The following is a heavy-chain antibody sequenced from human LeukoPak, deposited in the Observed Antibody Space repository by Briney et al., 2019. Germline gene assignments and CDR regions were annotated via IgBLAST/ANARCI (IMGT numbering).Heavy chain of an antibody. CDR3: AKSRSPFGVVIIFDY. V-gene: IGHV3-23*01. J-gene: IGHJ4*02. CDR1: GFTFSDSY. Sequence: GGSLRLSCAASGFTFSDSYMTWVRLAPGKGLEWVSAISGSGGSTYYADSVKGRFTISRDNSKNTLYPQMNSLRAEDTAVYYCAKSRSPFGVVIIFDYWGQGTLVTVSS. D-gene: IGHD3-3*01. CDR2: ISGSGGST.